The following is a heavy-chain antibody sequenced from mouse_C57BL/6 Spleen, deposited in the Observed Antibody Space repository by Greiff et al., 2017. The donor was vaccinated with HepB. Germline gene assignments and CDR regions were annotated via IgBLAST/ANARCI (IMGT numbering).Heavy chain of an antibody. D-gene: IGHD2-2*01. V-gene: IGHV1-55*01. J-gene: IGHJ3*01. CDR3: ARSGGGYAWFAY. CDR2: IYPGSGST. CDR1: GYTFTSYW. Sequence: QVQLQQPGAELVKPGASVKMSCKASGYTFTSYWITWVKQRPGQGLEWIGVIYPGSGSTNYNEKFKSKATLTVDTSSSTAYMQLSSLTSEDYAVYYCARSGGGYAWFAYWGQGTLVTVSA.